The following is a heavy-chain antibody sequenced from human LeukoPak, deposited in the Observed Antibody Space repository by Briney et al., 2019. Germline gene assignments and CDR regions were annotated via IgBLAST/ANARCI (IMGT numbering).Heavy chain of an antibody. CDR3: AIGGAHDYGSGSYDSLSDY. J-gene: IGHJ4*02. CDR2: IIPILGIA. CDR1: GYTFTSYD. D-gene: IGHD3-10*01. Sequence: ASVKVSCMASGYTFTSYDINWVRQATGQGREWMGRIIPILGIANYAQKFQGRVTITADKSTSTAYMELSSLRSEDTAVYYCAIGGAHDYGSGSYDSLSDYWGQGTLVSVSS. V-gene: IGHV1-69*04.